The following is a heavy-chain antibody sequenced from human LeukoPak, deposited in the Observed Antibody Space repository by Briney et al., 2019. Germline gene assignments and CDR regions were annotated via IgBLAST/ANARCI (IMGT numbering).Heavy chain of an antibody. D-gene: IGHD2-21*01. CDR2: IRQDGSEK. CDR1: GFTFSSYW. V-gene: IGHV3-7*01. J-gene: IGHJ1*01. CDR3: MRQNRAYFGH. Sequence: GGPLRLSCAASGFTFSSYWMTWGRQAPGKGLEWVANIRQDGSEKNYVDSVKGRFTISRDNAKNSLYLQMNSLRVEDTAVYFCMRQNRAYFGHWGQGTLVTVSS.